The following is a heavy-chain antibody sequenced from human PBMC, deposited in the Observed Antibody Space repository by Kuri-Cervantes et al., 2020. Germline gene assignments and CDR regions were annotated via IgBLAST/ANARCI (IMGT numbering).Heavy chain of an antibody. D-gene: IGHD3-16*01. CDR3: ARANYIWGSYVD. Sequence: LRLSCSISSGSISTYYWSWIRQPPGKGLEWIGDIVNTGSTNYRPSLKSRVIMSVGTSKNQFSLRLSSVTAADTAVYYCARANYIWGSYVDWGQGTLVTVSS. V-gene: IGHV4-59*01. CDR1: SGSISTYY. J-gene: IGHJ4*02. CDR2: IVNTGST.